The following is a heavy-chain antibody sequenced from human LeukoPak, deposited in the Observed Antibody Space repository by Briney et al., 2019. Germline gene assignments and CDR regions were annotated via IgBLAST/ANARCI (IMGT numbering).Heavy chain of an antibody. CDR1: GYTFTELS. CDR3: ARVVYYGSGEKGHFDS. V-gene: IGHV1-24*01. Sequence: ASVKVSCKVSGYTFTELSMHWVRQAPGKGLEWMGGFDPEQDETIYAQKFQGRLTMTEDTSTDTTYMDLSSLRSDDTAVYYCARVVYYGSGEKGHFDSWGQGTLVTVSS. CDR2: FDPEQDET. D-gene: IGHD3-10*01. J-gene: IGHJ4*02.